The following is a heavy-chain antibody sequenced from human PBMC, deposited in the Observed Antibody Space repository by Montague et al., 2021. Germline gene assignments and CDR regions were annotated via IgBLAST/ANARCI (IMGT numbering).Heavy chain of an antibody. CDR2: IYYSRRT. CDR3: AVTNPCYYYGMDV. D-gene: IGHD1-14*01. V-gene: IGHV4-59*01. J-gene: IGHJ6*02. Sequence: SETLSLTCSVSGASISDYYWSWIRQPPGKGLEWIGYIYYSRRTNYNPSLKGRVTISVDTSKNQFSLRLSSVTAADTAFYYCAVTNPCYYYGMDVWGQGTTVTVSS. CDR1: GASISDYY.